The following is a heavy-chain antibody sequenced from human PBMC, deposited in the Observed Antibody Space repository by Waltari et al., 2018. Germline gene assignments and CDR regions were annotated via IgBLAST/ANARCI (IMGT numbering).Heavy chain of an antibody. Sequence: EVQLVESGGGLVQPGGSLRLSCAASGFTFSSYWMSWVRQAPGKGVEWVANKKQDGSEKYYVDSGKGRFTISRDNAKNSLYLQMNSLRAEDTAVYYCARDRVQMGVEDYWGQGTLVTVSS. V-gene: IGHV3-7*01. CDR1: GFTFSSYW. CDR3: ARDRVQMGVEDY. J-gene: IGHJ4*02. CDR2: KKQDGSEK. D-gene: IGHD1-1*01.